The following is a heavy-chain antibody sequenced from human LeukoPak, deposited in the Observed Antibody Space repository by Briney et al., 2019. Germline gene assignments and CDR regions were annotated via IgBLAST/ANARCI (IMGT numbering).Heavy chain of an antibody. CDR1: GYTFTKYG. Sequence: GASVKVSCKASGYTFTKYGITWVRQAPGQGLEWMGGIIPIFGTANYAQKFQGRVTITTDESTSTAYMELSSLRSEDTAVYYCARVHYCSSTSCRSSNYYYYMDVWGKGTTVTVSS. CDR3: ARVHYCSSTSCRSSNYYYYMDV. V-gene: IGHV1-69*05. CDR2: IIPIFGTA. J-gene: IGHJ6*03. D-gene: IGHD2-2*01.